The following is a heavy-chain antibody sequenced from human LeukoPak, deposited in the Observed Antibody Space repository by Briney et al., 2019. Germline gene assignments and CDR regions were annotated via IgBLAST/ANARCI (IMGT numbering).Heavy chain of an antibody. V-gene: IGHV4-39*01. D-gene: IGHD3-10*01. Sequence: PSETLSLTCTVSGGSISSSGYYWGWIRQPPEKGLEWIGSFYHNGGTYSNPSLKSRVTISVDTSKNQFSLKLSSATAADTAVYYCARHIGLGDHLVAIAPLGGEYFFDYWGQGILVTVSS. CDR1: GGSISSSGYY. J-gene: IGHJ4*02. CDR2: FYHNGGT. CDR3: ARHIGLGDHLVAIAPLGGEYFFDY.